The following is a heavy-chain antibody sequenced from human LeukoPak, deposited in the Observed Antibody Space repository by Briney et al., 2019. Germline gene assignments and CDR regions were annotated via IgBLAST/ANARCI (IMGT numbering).Heavy chain of an antibody. CDR3: ARGLAAAGTHWFDP. Sequence: ASVTVSCKASGYTFTSYDINWVRQATEQGREWMGWMNPNSGNTGYAQKFQGRVTITRNTSISTAYMELSSLRSEDTAVYYCARGLAAAGTHWFDPWGQGTLVTVSS. V-gene: IGHV1-8*03. J-gene: IGHJ5*02. CDR1: GYTFTSYD. CDR2: MNPNSGNT. D-gene: IGHD6-13*01.